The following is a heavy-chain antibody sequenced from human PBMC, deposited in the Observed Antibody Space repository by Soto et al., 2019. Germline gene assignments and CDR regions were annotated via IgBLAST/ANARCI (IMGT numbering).Heavy chain of an antibody. Sequence: SETLSLTCTVCGGSISSGDYYWIWIRQPPGKGLEWIGYIYYSGSTYYNPSLKSRVTISVDTSKNQFSLKLSSVTAADTAVYYCASYAYYYYGMDVWGQGTTVTVSS. CDR2: IYYSGST. CDR3: ASYAYYYYGMDV. CDR1: GGSISSGDYY. V-gene: IGHV4-30-4*01. J-gene: IGHJ6*02. D-gene: IGHD3-16*01.